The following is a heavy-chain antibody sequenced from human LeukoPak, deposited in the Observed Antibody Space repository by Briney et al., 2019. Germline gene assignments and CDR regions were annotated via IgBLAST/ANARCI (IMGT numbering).Heavy chain of an antibody. CDR1: GGSISGGGYY. Sequence: SQTLSFTCTVSGGSISGGGYYRSWIRQHPGKGLEWIGYIYYSENTYYNATLKSRVTITVAPTKNHFPLKVSSVTAADTAEYYSARMGVATTKGSNWFDPWGQGTLVTVSS. CDR3: ARMGVATTKGSNWFDP. V-gene: IGHV4-31*03. D-gene: IGHD5-12*01. CDR2: IYYSENT. J-gene: IGHJ5*02.